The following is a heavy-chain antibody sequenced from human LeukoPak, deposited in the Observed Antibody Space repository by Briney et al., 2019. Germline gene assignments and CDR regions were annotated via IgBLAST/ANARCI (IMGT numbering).Heavy chain of an antibody. Sequence: ASVKVSCKASGYTFTGYYMHWVRQAPGQGLEWMGWINPNSGGTNYAQKFQGRVTRTRDTSISTAYMELSRLRSDETAVYYCARDALQTGDRAFDISGQGAMVSVSS. J-gene: IGHJ3*02. CDR1: GYTFTGYY. D-gene: IGHD7-27*01. CDR3: ARDALQTGDRAFDI. CDR2: INPNSGGT. V-gene: IGHV1-2*02.